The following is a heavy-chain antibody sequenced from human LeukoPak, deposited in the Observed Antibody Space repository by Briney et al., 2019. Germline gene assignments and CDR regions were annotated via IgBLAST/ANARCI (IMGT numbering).Heavy chain of an antibody. D-gene: IGHD2-15*01. CDR2: ISGNGDGT. V-gene: IGHV3-23*01. Sequence: GEPLTLSCKASGFTFSSYAMSWVRQAPGQGLEWVSAISGNGDGTYYADSVRARYSISRDSSKSTLFLQMDSLRAEDTAVYYCAKGRFCTGSGCYSTAPDYWGQGTLVTVSS. CDR1: GFTFSSYA. J-gene: IGHJ4*02. CDR3: AKGRFCTGSGCYSTAPDY.